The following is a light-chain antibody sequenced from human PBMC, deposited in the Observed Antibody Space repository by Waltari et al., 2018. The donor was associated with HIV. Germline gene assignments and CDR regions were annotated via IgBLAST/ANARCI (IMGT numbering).Light chain of an antibody. CDR2: STK. J-gene: IGLJ3*02. CDR1: SGSVSTSYY. CDR3: VLYMGSGISV. V-gene: IGLV8-61*01. Sequence: QTVVTQEPSFSVSPGGTVTLTCGLSSGSVSTSYYPSWYQQTPGPAPRTLMYSTKTRSSGVPDRFSGSILGNKAALTITGAQADDESDYYCVLYMGSGISVFGGGTKLTVL.